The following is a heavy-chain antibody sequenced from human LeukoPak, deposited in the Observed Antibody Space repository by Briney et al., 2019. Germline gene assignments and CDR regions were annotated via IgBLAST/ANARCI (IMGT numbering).Heavy chain of an antibody. CDR2: IYYSGST. V-gene: IGHV4-59*01. J-gene: IGHJ4*02. CDR3: ARVGGGTAVAGTGFDY. CDR1: GGSISSYY. D-gene: IGHD6-19*01. Sequence: SETLSLTCTVPGGSISSYYWSWIRQPPGQGLEWIGYIYYSGSTNYNPSLKSRLTISLDTSKNQFSLKLSSVTAADTAVYYCARVGGGTAVAGTGFDYWGQGTLVTVSS.